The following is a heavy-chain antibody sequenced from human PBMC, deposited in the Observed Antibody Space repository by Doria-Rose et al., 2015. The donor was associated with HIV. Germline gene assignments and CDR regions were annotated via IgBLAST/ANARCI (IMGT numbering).Heavy chain of an antibody. D-gene: IGHD1-1*01. Sequence: QVQLQQWDAGLVKPSETLSLTCAVFGGSFSGYYWSWIRQPPGKGLEWIGEINHSGSTNNKTSLKSRVTIALDTSKNLSSLKLSSVTAADTAVYYCARGLLRGGWNDVAYYYGMDVWGQGTTVTVSS. CDR1: GGSFSGYY. CDR3: ARGLLRGGWNDVAYYYGMDV. CDR2: INHSGST. V-gene: IGHV4-34*01. J-gene: IGHJ6*02.